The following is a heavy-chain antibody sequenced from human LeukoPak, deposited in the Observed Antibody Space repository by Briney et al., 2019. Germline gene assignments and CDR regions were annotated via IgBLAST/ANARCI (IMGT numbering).Heavy chain of an antibody. D-gene: IGHD6-13*01. CDR2: ISYDGSNK. CDR3: AREGIAGAGNPGYYFDY. Sequence: QAGGSLRLSCAASGLTFSSYAMHWVRQTPGKGPEWVAVISYDGSNKYYADSVKGRFTISRDNSKNTLYLQMNSLRAEDTAVYYCAREGIAGAGNPGYYFDYWGQGTLVTVSS. V-gene: IGHV3-30*04. CDR1: GLTFSSYA. J-gene: IGHJ4*02.